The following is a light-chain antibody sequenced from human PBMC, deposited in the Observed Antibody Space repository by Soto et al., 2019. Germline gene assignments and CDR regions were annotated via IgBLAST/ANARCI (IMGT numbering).Light chain of an antibody. CDR1: SSDVGGYNY. J-gene: IGLJ1*01. CDR2: EVS. CDR3: SSYTSSSTRV. Sequence: QSALTQPAPVSGSPGQSITISCTGTSSDVGGYNYVSWYQQHPGKAPKLMIYEVSNRLSGISNRFSGSKSGNTASLTISGLQAEDEADYYCSSYTSSSTRVFGTGTKVTVL. V-gene: IGLV2-14*01.